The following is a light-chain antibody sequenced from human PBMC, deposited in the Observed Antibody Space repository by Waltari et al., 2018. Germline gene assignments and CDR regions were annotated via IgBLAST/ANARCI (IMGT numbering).Light chain of an antibody. CDR1: QSVDTY. CDR2: DAS. CDR3: RQRSNWLT. J-gene: IGKJ4*01. V-gene: IGKV3-11*01. Sequence: EIVLTQSPATLSLSPGERASLSCRASQSVDTYLAWYQQKPGQAPRLLIYDASNRATGIPARFSGIGSGTDFTLTISSLEPEDFAVYYCRQRSNWLTFGGGTKVEIK.